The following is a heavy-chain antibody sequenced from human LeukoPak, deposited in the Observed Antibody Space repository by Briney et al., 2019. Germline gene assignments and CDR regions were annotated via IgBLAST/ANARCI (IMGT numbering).Heavy chain of an antibody. CDR3: ARGNDYYDSSGYHY. V-gene: IGHV3-21*01. CDR1: GFTFSHYS. J-gene: IGHJ4*02. D-gene: IGHD3-22*01. Sequence: PGGSLRLSCAASGFTFSHYSMNWVRQAPGKGLEWVSFISSSSSYIYYADSVKGRFTISRDNAKNSLYLQVNSLRAEDTAVYYCARGNDYYDSSGYHYWGQGTLVTVSS. CDR2: ISSSSSYI.